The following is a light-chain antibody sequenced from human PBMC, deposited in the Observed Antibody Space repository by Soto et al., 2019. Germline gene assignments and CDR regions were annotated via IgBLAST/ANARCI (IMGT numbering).Light chain of an antibody. CDR3: SSDTSISTRV. CDR1: SSDVGSYNY. V-gene: IGLV2-14*01. J-gene: IGLJ7*01. Sequence: QSALTQPASVSGSPGQSITISCTGTSSDVGSYNYVSWYQQHPGKAHKLMIYEVSNRPSGVSNRFSGSKSGNTASLTISGLQAEDEANYYCSSDTSISTRVFGGGTQLTVL. CDR2: EVS.